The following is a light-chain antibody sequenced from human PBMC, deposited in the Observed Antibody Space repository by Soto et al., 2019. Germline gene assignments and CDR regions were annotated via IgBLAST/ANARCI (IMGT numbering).Light chain of an antibody. CDR3: QQRSNWLT. J-gene: IGKJ4*01. V-gene: IGKV3-11*01. CDR2: DAY. Sequence: EIVLTQSPAILSLSPGERATLSCRASQSVSSYLAWYQHKPGQAPRLLIYDAYNRAPGIPARFRGSGSGTDFTLTISSLEPEDFAFYYCQQRSNWLTFGGGTKVEIK. CDR1: QSVSSY.